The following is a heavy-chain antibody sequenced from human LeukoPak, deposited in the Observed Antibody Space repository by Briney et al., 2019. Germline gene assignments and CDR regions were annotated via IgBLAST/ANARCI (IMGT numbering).Heavy chain of an antibody. CDR1: GFSFSNYW. Sequence: PGGFLRLSCAASGFSFSNYWMHWVRQAPGKGLVWVSRINSGGSSTSYADSVKGRFTISRDNAKNTLYLQMNSLRAEDTAVYYCARSPMTTVTTGDRWGQGTMVTVSS. J-gene: IGHJ5*02. D-gene: IGHD4-11*01. CDR3: ARSPMTTVTTGDR. V-gene: IGHV3-74*01. CDR2: INSGGSST.